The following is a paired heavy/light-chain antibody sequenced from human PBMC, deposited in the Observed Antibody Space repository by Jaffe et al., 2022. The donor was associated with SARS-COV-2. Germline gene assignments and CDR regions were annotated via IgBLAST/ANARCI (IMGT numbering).Light chain of an antibody. V-gene: IGLV2-8*01. CDR1: SSDIGGNNF. J-gene: IGLJ1*01. Sequence: QSALTQPPSASGSPGQSVTISCAGTSSDIGGNNFVSWYQHHPGKVPKLMIYEVSKRPSGVPDRFSGSKSGNTASLTVSGLQAEDEADYYCAAYGGNYTGVFGTGTKVTVL. CDR3: AAYGGNYTGV. CDR2: EVS.
Heavy chain of an antibody. Sequence: QVQLVESGGGVVQPGRSLRLSCAASGFTFSNYGMHWVRQAPGKGLEWVALVWHDGNEKYYADSVKGRFTISRDNSKNTLYLQMDSLRVEDTAVYYCARGWGSNVWYSCLDPWGQGTLVTVSS. CDR2: VWHDGNEK. J-gene: IGHJ5*02. V-gene: IGHV3-33*01. CDR1: GFTFSNYG. D-gene: IGHD3-16*01. CDR3: ARGWGSNVWYSCLDP.